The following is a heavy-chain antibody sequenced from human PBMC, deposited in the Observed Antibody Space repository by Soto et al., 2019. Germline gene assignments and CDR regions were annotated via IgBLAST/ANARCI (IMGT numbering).Heavy chain of an antibody. J-gene: IGHJ4*02. V-gene: IGHV1-24*01. CDR2: FDPEDGET. CDR3: ATSIRYSSGCLVY. CDR1: GYTLTELS. Sequence: QVQLVQSGAEVKKPGASVKVSCKVSGYTLTELSMHWVRQAPGQGLEWMGGFDPEDGETIYAQKFQGSVTMTEDTPTDTAYMEMSSRRSEDTAVYYFATSIRYSSGCLVYLGQGTLVTVSS. D-gene: IGHD6-19*01.